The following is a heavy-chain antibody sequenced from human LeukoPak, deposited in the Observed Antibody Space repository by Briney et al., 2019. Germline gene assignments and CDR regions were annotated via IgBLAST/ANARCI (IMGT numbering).Heavy chain of an antibody. Sequence: ASVKVSCKASGYTFTSYDINRVRQATGQGLEWMGWMNPNSGNTGYAQKFQGRVTITRNTSISTAYMELSSLRSEDTAVYYCARVASFWSGYYADWGQGTLVTVSS. V-gene: IGHV1-8*03. D-gene: IGHD3-3*01. CDR3: ARVASFWSGYYAD. J-gene: IGHJ4*02. CDR1: GYTFTSYD. CDR2: MNPNSGNT.